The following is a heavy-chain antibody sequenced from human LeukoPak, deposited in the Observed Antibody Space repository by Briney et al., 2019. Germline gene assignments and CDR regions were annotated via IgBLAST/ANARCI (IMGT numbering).Heavy chain of an antibody. CDR2: IWYDGSNK. CDR3: ARAGWAMVRGVMHSYFDY. V-gene: IGHV3-33*01. D-gene: IGHD3-10*01. CDR1: GFTFSSYG. J-gene: IGHJ4*02. Sequence: GGSLRLSCAASGFTFSSYGMHWVRQAPGKGLEWVAVIWYDGSNKYYADSLKGRFTISRDNSKNTLYLQMNSLRAEAKAVYYCARAGWAMVRGVMHSYFDYWGQGTLVTVSS.